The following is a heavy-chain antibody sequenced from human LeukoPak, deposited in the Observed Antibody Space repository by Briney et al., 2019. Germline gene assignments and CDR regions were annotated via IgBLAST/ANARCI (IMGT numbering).Heavy chain of an antibody. CDR3: ARGIGGRYCSSTSCYGQFRFDY. CDR2: IYTSGST. Sequence: PSETLSLTCTVSGGSISSYYWSWIRQPAGKGLEWIGRIYTSGSTNYNPSLKSRVTMSVDTSKNQFSLKLSSVTAADTAVYYCARGIGGRYCSSTSCYGQFRFDYWGQGTLVTVSS. D-gene: IGHD2-2*01. V-gene: IGHV4-4*07. J-gene: IGHJ4*02. CDR1: GGSISSYY.